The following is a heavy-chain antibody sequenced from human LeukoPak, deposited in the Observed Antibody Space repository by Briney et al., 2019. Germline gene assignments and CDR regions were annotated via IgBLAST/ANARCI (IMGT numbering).Heavy chain of an antibody. Sequence: GGSLRLSCIGSGFNLTYYAIYWVRQAPGKGLEWVAVVSYDGNDGYYADSVRGRFSISRDNSQNTVTLQMNNLRVDDTAIYYCAKLAWNDGSYYFDYWGQGTLVTVSS. CDR1: GFNLTYYA. CDR2: VSYDGNDG. V-gene: IGHV3-30*18. CDR3: AKLAWNDGSYYFDY. J-gene: IGHJ4*02. D-gene: IGHD1-1*01.